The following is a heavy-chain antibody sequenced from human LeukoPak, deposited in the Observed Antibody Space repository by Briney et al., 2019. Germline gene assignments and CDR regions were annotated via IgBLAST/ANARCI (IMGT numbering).Heavy chain of an antibody. J-gene: IGHJ4*02. CDR2: IYYTGST. CDR3: ARRRTRPERFDY. Sequence: SETLSLTCTVSGGSVSNGNYYWSWLRQPPGKALEWIGYIYYTGSTSYNPSLEGRVTISVDTSKNQFSLKLSSVTAADTAVYYCARRRTRPERFDYWGQGTLVTVSS. D-gene: IGHD1-14*01. V-gene: IGHV4-61*01. CDR1: GGSVSNGNYY.